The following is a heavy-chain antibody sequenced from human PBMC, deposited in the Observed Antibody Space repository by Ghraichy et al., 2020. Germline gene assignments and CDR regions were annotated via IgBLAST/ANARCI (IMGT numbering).Heavy chain of an antibody. CDR3: ARGAWLQSIIPYVPEYFQH. V-gene: IGHV4-34*01. CDR1: GGSFSGYY. CDR2: INHSGST. Sequence: SETLSLTCAVYGGSFSGYYWSWIRQPPGKGLEWIGEINHSGSTNYNPSLKSRVTISVDTSKNQFSLKLSSVTAADTAVYYCARGAWLQSIIPYVPEYFQHWGQCTLVTVSS. D-gene: IGHD5-24*01. J-gene: IGHJ1*01.